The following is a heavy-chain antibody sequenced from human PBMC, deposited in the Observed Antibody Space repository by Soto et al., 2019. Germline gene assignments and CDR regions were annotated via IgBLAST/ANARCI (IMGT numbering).Heavy chain of an antibody. CDR3: ARDNYSSGWYGLDY. CDR1: GFTFSSYG. CDR2: IWYDGSNK. D-gene: IGHD6-19*01. J-gene: IGHJ4*02. V-gene: IGHV3-33*01. Sequence: QVQLVESGGGVVQPGRSLRLSCAASGFTFSSYGMHWVRQAPGKGLEWVAVIWYDGSNKYYADSVKGRFTISRDKSKNTLYLQMNTMRAEDTAVYYCARDNYSSGWYGLDYLGQGTLVTVSS.